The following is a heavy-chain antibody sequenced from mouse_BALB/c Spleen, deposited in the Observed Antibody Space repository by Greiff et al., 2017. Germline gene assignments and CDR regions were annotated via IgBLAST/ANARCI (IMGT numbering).Heavy chain of an antibody. CDR1: GDSITSGY. CDR2: ISYSGST. J-gene: IGHJ4*01. CDR3: ARYGNGNYVDYAMDY. D-gene: IGHD2-1*01. Sequence: VQLKESGPSLVKPSQTLSLTCSVTGDSITSGYWNWIRKFPGNKLEYMGYISYSGSTYYNPSLKSRISITRDTSKNQYYLQLNSVTTEDTATYYCARYGNGNYVDYAMDYWGQGTSVTVSS. V-gene: IGHV3-8*02.